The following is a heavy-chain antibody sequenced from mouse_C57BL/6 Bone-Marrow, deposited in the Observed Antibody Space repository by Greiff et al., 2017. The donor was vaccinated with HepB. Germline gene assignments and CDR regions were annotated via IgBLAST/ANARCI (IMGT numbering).Heavy chain of an antibody. CDR2: IYPGSGST. CDR1: GYTFTSYW. CDR3: ARGWLRRGAWFAY. V-gene: IGHV1-55*01. Sequence: VQLQQPGAELVKPGASVKMSCKASGYTFTSYWITWVKQRPGQGLEWIGDIYPGSGSTNYNEKFKSKATLTVDTSSSTAYMQLSSLTSEDSAVYYCARGWLRRGAWFAYWGQGALVTVSA. J-gene: IGHJ3*01. D-gene: IGHD2-2*01.